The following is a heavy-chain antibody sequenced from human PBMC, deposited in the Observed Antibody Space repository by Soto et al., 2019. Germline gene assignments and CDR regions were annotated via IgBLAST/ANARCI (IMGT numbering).Heavy chain of an antibody. J-gene: IGHJ3*01. Sequence: QVQLVQSGAEVKKPGSSVKVSCKASVGTFSSYAISGVRQAPGQGREWMGGIIPIFGTANYAQKFQGRVTIPADESTSTAYMGLSSLRSEAKDVYYCARGGIVVVVAAELLRHHDAFDLWGQGTMVTVSS. CDR1: VGTFSSYA. CDR2: IIPIFGTA. D-gene: IGHD2-15*01. CDR3: ARGGIVVVVAAELLRHHDAFDL. V-gene: IGHV1-69*01.